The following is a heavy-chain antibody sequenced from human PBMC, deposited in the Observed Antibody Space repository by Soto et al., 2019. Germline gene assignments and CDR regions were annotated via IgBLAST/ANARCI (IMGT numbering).Heavy chain of an antibody. D-gene: IGHD2-21*02. CDR3: AREETAWPLAYGLDV. J-gene: IGHJ6*02. CDR1: GFSFSTYS. V-gene: IGHV3-21*01. CDR2: IGRRSDI. Sequence: PGGSLRLSCEAPGFSFSTYSMHWVRQAPGKGLEWVSSIGRRSDIYYADSVKGRFTISRDNAKNSVSLQMNSLRDEDTAVYYCAREETAWPLAYGLDVWGQGTTVTVSS.